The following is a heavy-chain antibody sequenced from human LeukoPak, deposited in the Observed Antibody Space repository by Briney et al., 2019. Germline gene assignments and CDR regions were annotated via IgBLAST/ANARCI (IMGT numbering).Heavy chain of an antibody. CDR2: ISRNGTRT. J-gene: IGHJ4*02. CDR1: GFTFSDHA. V-gene: IGHV3-64*02. D-gene: IGHD5-12*01. CDR3: VRDSFYTGYDRGFGY. Sequence: PGGSLRLSCATSGFTFSDHALHWVRQAPGKGLQYVSAISRNGTRTFYADSGKDRFTICRDKSTKTLYLQMGSLRVEDMGVYYCVRDSFYTGYDRGFGYWGQGTLVTVS.